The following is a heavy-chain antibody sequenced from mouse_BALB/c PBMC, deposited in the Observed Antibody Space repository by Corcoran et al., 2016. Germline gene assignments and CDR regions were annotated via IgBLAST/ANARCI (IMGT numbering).Heavy chain of an antibody. CDR2: INPYNGAT. V-gene: IGHV1-26*01. D-gene: IGHD2-1*01. Sequence: EVQLQQSEPELVKPGASVKLSCKASGYSFTGYYMNWVKQSHVKSLELIGRINPYNGATSYNQNFKDKASLTVDKSSSTAYMELHSLTSEDSAFYYCASYYGNYWYVDVWGAGTTVTVSS. CDR1: GYSFTGYY. J-gene: IGHJ1*01. CDR3: ASYYGNYWYVDV.